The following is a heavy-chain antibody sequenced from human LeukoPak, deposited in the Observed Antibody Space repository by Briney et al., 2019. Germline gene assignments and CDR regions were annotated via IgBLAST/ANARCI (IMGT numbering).Heavy chain of an antibody. CDR2: ISAYNGNT. V-gene: IGHV1-18*01. CDR3: ARVLEWLFPFDY. CDR1: GYTFTSYG. J-gene: IGHJ4*02. Sequence: GASVKVSCKASGYTFTSYGISWVRQAPGQGREWMGWISAYNGNTNYAQTLQGRVTMTTDTYTSTAYMELRSLRSDDTAVYYCARVLEWLFPFDYWGQGTLVTVSS. D-gene: IGHD3-3*01.